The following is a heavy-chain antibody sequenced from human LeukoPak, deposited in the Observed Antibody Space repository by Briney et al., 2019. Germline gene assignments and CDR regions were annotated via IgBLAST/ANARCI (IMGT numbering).Heavy chain of an antibody. CDR1: RGTFSSYA. Sequence: VASVKVSCKASRGTFSSYAISWVRQAPGQGLEWMGRIIPILGIANYAQKFQGRVTITADKSTSTAYMELSSLRSEDTAVYYCARDVYSYDFWSGYYTGEDYWGQGTLVTVSS. CDR3: ARDVYSYDFWSGYYTGEDY. V-gene: IGHV1-69*04. D-gene: IGHD3-3*01. CDR2: IIPILGIA. J-gene: IGHJ4*02.